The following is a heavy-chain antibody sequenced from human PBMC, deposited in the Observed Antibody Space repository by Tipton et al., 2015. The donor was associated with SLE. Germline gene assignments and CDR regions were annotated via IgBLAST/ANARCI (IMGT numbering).Heavy chain of an antibody. D-gene: IGHD3-22*01. CDR3: ARLDVGGYGTLDS. J-gene: IGHJ4*02. CDR1: GFNFRNSW. V-gene: IGHV3-7*01. Sequence: SLRLSCAASGFNFRNSWMTWVRQAPGKGLECVAKIKPDGREGYYVDSVKGRFTISRDNAKNTLYLQMNSLRVEDTAVYYCARLDVGGYGTLDSWGQGTLVTVSS. CDR2: IKPDGREG.